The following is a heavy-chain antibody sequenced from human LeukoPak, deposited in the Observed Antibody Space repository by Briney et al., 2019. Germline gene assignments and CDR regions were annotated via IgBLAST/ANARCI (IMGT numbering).Heavy chain of an antibody. D-gene: IGHD5-24*01. CDR1: GGSISSYY. J-gene: IGHJ4*02. V-gene: IGHV4-59*01. CDR3: ARGVIWLQSLTFDY. Sequence: PSETLSLTCTVSGGSISSYYWSWIRQPPGKGLEWIGYIYYSGSTNYNPSLKSRVTISVDTSKNQFSLKLSSVTAADTAVYYCARGVIWLQSLTFDYWGQGTLVTVSS. CDR2: IYYSGST.